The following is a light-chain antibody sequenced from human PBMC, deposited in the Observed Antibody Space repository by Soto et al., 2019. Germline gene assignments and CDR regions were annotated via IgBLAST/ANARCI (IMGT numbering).Light chain of an antibody. CDR1: QSVSSTY. CDR2: GAS. CDR3: QRYDISPFP. Sequence: EIVLTHSPGTLSLSPVERATLSCRASQSVSSTYLAWYQQKPGQAPRHLIYGASSRATGMPDRFSGSGSGTDFTLTISRLEPEDFAVYYCQRYDISPFPFGQGTKLEIK. V-gene: IGKV3-20*01. J-gene: IGKJ2*01.